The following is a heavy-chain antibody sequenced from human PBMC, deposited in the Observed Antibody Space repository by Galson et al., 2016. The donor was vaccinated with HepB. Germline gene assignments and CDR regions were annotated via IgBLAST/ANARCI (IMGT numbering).Heavy chain of an antibody. D-gene: IGHD1-14*01. CDR1: GYTFNNYN. CDR2: IKRSVGHT. CDR3: ARELDHSFYFDY. J-gene: IGHJ4*02. V-gene: IGHV1-46*02. Sequence: SVKVSCKASGYTFNNYNMHWVRQAPGQGLEWMGIIKRSVGHTIYAQKFQDRITMTRDTSTCTVYMELISLRSENTAVYYCARELDHSFYFDYWGQGTLLTVSS.